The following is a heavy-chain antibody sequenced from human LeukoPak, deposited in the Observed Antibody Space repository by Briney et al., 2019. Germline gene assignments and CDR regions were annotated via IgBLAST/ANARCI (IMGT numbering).Heavy chain of an antibody. V-gene: IGHV1-8*01. CDR1: GYTFTSYD. CDR2: MNPNSGNT. CDR3: ARMSYYDSSGDNWFDP. J-gene: IGHJ5*02. Sequence: ASVKVSCKASGYTFTSYDINWVRQATGQGLEWVGWMNPNSGNTGYAQKFQGRVTMTRDTSISTAYMELSSLRSEDTAVYYCARMSYYDSSGDNWFDPWGQGILVTVSS. D-gene: IGHD3-22*01.